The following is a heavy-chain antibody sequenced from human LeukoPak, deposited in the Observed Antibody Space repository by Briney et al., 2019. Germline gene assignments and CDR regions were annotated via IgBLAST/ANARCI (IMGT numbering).Heavy chain of an antibody. Sequence: SETLSLTCTVSGGSINSYYWTWIRQPPGKGLEWIGYIYYTGSTTYNPSLKSRVTISVDTSKNQFSLKLTSLTAADTAICYCARHGLDWLLTFDYWGQGTQVTVSS. CDR3: ARHGLDWLLTFDY. CDR2: IYYTGST. J-gene: IGHJ4*02. CDR1: GGSINSYY. D-gene: IGHD3-9*01. V-gene: IGHV4-59*08.